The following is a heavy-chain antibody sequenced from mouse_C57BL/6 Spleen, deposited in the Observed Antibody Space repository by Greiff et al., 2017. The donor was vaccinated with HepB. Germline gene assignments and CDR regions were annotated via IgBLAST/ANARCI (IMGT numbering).Heavy chain of an antibody. J-gene: IGHJ4*01. Sequence: QVQLKESGPGLVAPSPSLSISCTASGFSLTSYGVSWVSQPPGKGLEWLGVIWGDGSKNYHSALISSLSISKDNSKSHVFLKLISLQTDDTATYYCDHYAGDAMDYWGQGTSVTVSS. CDR1: GFSLTSYG. D-gene: IGHD1-2*01. CDR3: DHYAGDAMDY. CDR2: IWGDGSK. V-gene: IGHV2-3*01.